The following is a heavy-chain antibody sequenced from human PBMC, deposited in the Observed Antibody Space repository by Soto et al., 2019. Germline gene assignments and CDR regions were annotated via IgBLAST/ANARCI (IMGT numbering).Heavy chain of an antibody. CDR2: ISWNSGSI. CDR1: GFTFDDYA. CDR3: AKAHDVWSAHDAFDI. V-gene: IGHV3-9*01. J-gene: IGHJ3*02. D-gene: IGHD3-3*01. Sequence: EVQLVESGGGLVQPGRSLRLSCAASGFTFDDYAMHWVRQAPGKGLEWVSGISWNSGSIGYADSVKGRFTISRDNAKNSLYLQMNSLRAEDTALYYCAKAHDVWSAHDAFDIWGQGTMVTVSS.